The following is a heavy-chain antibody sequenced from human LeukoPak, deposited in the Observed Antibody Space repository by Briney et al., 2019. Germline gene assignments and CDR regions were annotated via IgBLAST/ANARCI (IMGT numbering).Heavy chain of an antibody. CDR3: ARAGAQQQLVDY. J-gene: IGHJ4*02. CDR2: INHSGST. Sequence: SETLSLTCAVYGGSFSGYHRSWIGQPQGKGLEWIGEINHSGSTNYNPSLKSRVTISVDTSKNQFSLKLSSVTAADTAVYYCARAGAQQQLVDYWGQGTLVTVSS. V-gene: IGHV4-34*01. D-gene: IGHD6-13*01. CDR1: GGSFSGYH.